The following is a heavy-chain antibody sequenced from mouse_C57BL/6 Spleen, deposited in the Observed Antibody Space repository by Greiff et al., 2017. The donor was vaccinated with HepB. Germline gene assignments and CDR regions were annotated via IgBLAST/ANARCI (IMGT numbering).Heavy chain of an antibody. J-gene: IGHJ4*01. CDR2: INPDSSTI. CDR3: ARPPYDYDVSYAMDY. V-gene: IGHV4-1*01. CDR1: GIDFSRYW. D-gene: IGHD2-4*01. Sequence: EVKLLESGGGLVQPGGSLKLSCAASGIDFSRYWMSWVRRAPGKGLEWIGEINPDSSTINYAPSLKDKFIISRDNAKNTLYLQMSKVRSEDTALYYCARPPYDYDVSYAMDYWGQGTSVTVSS.